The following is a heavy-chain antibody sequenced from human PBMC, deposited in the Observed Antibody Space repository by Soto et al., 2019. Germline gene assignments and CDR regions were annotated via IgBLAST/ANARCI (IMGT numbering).Heavy chain of an antibody. V-gene: IGHV1-69*13. CDR1: GGTFSSYA. CDR3: AREIDYYDSSPLDY. D-gene: IGHD3-22*01. Sequence: SVKVSCKASGGTFSSYAISWVRQAPGQGLEWMGGIIPIFGTANYAQKYQGRVTITADESTSTAYMELSSLRSEDTAVYYCAREIDYYDSSPLDYWGQGTLVTVSS. J-gene: IGHJ4*02. CDR2: IIPIFGTA.